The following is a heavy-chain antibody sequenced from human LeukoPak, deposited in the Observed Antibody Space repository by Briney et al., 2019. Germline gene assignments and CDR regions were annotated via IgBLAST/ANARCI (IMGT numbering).Heavy chain of an antibody. CDR1: GFTFSSYG. D-gene: IGHD3-10*01. Sequence: GGSLRLSCAAPGFTFSSYGMHWVRQAPGKGLEWVAVISYDGSNKYYADSVKGRFTISRDNAKNSLYLQMNSLRAEDTALYYCARGYGSGSYLYWGQGTLVSVSS. V-gene: IGHV3-30*03. CDR3: ARGYGSGSYLY. J-gene: IGHJ4*02. CDR2: ISYDGSNK.